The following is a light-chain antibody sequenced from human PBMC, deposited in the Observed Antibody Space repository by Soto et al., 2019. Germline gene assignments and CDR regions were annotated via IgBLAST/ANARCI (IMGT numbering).Light chain of an antibody. V-gene: IGLV1-51*01. J-gene: IGLJ3*02. Sequence: QSVLTQPPSVSAAPGQKVTISCSGTSSNIGDNYVSWYRQLPGTAPKLLIYDNYKRPSGIPDRFSGSKSVTSTTLGITGLQTGDEADYYCGTWDTSLSVWVFGGGTQLTVL. CDR1: SSNIGDNY. CDR3: GTWDTSLSVWV. CDR2: DNY.